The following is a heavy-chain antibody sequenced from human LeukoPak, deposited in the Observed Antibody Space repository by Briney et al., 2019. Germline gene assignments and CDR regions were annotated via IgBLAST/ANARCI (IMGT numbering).Heavy chain of an antibody. CDR3: ASLAYSSGWRLDY. V-gene: IGHV4-30-4*08. Sequence: PSETLSLTCTVSGGSVSSGNYYWSWIRQHPGKGLEWIGYIYYSGSTYYNPSLKSRVTISVDTSKNQFSLKVSSVTAADTAVYYCASLAYSSGWRLDYWGQGTLVTVSS. CDR1: GGSVSSGNYY. D-gene: IGHD6-19*01. J-gene: IGHJ4*02. CDR2: IYYSGST.